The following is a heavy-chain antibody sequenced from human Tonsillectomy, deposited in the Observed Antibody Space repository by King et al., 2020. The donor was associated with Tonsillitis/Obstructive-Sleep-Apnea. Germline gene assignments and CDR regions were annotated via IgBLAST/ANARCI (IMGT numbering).Heavy chain of an antibody. J-gene: IGHJ4*02. D-gene: IGHD5-18*01. V-gene: IGHV3-33*01. Sequence: VQLVESGGGVVQPGRSLRLSCAASGFTFSSFGMHWVRQAPGKGLEWVAVVWYDGSNKYYADSVKGRFTISRDNSENTLYLQMNNLGAEDTAVYYCARGYSYGLDYWGQGTLVTVSS. CDR1: GFTFSSFG. CDR3: ARGYSYGLDY. CDR2: VWYDGSNK.